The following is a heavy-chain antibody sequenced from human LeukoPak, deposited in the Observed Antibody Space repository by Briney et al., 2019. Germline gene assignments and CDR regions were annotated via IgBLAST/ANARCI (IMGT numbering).Heavy chain of an antibody. CDR1: GFTFSSYS. V-gene: IGHV3-48*01. D-gene: IGHD3-3*01. J-gene: IGHJ4*02. CDR2: ISSSSSTI. Sequence: GGSLRLSCAASGFTFSSYSMNWVRQAPGKGLEWVSYISSSSSTIYYADSVKGRFTISRDNAKNSLYLQMNSLRAEDTAVYYCARVYRKRYYDFWSGPNYFDYWGQGTLVTVSS. CDR3: ARVYRKRYYDFWSGPNYFDY.